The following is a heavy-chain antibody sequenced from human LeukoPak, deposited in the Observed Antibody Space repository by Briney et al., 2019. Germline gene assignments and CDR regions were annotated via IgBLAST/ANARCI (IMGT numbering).Heavy chain of an antibody. J-gene: IGHJ6*02. CDR1: GFTFSSYW. CDR3: GRYEMDG. CDR2: IKNDGSEK. Sequence: GGSLRLSCAASGFTFSSYWMMWVRQAPGKGLEWVATIKNDGSEKYHVDSVKGRFSISRDNAKNSLYLQLNSLRVEDTAVYYCGRYEMDGWGQGTTVTVSS. V-gene: IGHV3-7*01. D-gene: IGHD3-3*01.